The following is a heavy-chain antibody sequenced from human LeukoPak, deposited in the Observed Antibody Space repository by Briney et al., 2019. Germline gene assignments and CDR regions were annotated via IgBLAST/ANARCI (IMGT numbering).Heavy chain of an antibody. V-gene: IGHV3-23*01. Sequence: PGGSLRLSCVASGFTFNNFTMRWVRQAPGKGLEWVSGISGRVGGTYYADSVKGRFTISRDNSKNTLYLQMNSLRAEDTAVFYCAKTRGSSISNDLQYWGQGTLVTVSS. J-gene: IGHJ1*01. CDR1: GFTFNNFT. D-gene: IGHD2-2*01. CDR3: AKTRGSSISNDLQY. CDR2: ISGRVGGT.